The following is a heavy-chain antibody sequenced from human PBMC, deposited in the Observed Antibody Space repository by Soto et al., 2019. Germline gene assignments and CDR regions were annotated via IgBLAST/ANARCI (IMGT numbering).Heavy chain of an antibody. CDR1: GFTFSSYA. CDR2: ISGSGGST. CDR3: ATRLWFGELYY. Sequence: EVQLLESGGGLVQPGGSLRLSCAASGFTFSSYAMSWVRPAPGKGLEWVSAISGSGGSTYYAASVKGRFTISRDNSKNTLYLQMNSLRSEATAVYYCATRLWFGELYYWGQGAPVTVS. J-gene: IGHJ4*02. V-gene: IGHV3-23*01. D-gene: IGHD3-10*01.